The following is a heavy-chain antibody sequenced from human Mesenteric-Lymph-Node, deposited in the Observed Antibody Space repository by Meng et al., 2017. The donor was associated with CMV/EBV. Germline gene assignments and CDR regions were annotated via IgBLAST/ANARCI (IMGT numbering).Heavy chain of an antibody. V-gene: IGHV3-23*01. CDR1: DNSVTFYA. Sequence: GESLKISCVASDNSVTFYAMDWVRQAPGKGLEWVSAILLDGVTTYYADSVKGRFTISRDNAKNTLYLQMNSLRAEDTAVYYCAREPYYYGSGSYYNDAFDVWGQGTMVTVSS. CDR3: AREPYYYGSGSYYNDAFDV. D-gene: IGHD3-10*01. J-gene: IGHJ3*01. CDR2: ILLDGVTT.